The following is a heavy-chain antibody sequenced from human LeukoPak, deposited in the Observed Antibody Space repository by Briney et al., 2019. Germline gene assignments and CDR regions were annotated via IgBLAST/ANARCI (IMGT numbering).Heavy chain of an antibody. J-gene: IGHJ4*02. V-gene: IGHV3-30*02. D-gene: IGHD3-10*01. CDR1: GFTFSSYG. CDR2: IRYDGSNK. Sequence: PGRSLRLSCAASGFTFSSYGMHWVRQAPGKGLEWVAFIRYDGSNKYYADSVKGRFTISRDNSKNTLYLQMNSLRAEDTAVYYCAKDQVFTYYYGSGSYYPPRYYFDYWGQGTLVTVSS. CDR3: AKDQVFTYYYGSGSYYPPRYYFDY.